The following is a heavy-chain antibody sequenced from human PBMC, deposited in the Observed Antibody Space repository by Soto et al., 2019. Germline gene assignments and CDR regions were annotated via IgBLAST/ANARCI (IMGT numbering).Heavy chain of an antibody. CDR1: GGSISSGDYY. CDR3: ARERGYSYPIDY. D-gene: IGHD5-18*01. J-gene: IGHJ4*02. Sequence: SLTCTVSGGSISSGDYYWSWIRQPPGKGLEWIGYIYYSGSTYYNPSLKSRVTISVDTSKNQFSLKLSSVTAADTAVYYCARERGYSYPIDYWGQGTLVTVSS. CDR2: IYYSGST. V-gene: IGHV4-30-4*01.